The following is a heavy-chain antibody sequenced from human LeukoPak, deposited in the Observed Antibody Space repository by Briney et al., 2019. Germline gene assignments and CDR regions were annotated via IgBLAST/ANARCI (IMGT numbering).Heavy chain of an antibody. Sequence: ASVKVSCEPSRYTFTSYGISWVRPAPGQGREWMGWISAYNGNTNYAQKLQGRVTMTTDTSTSTAYMELRSLRSDDTAVYYCARADYDSPNWFDPWGQGTLVTVSS. CDR1: RYTFTSYG. D-gene: IGHD3-9*01. J-gene: IGHJ5*02. CDR3: ARADYDSPNWFDP. CDR2: ISAYNGNT. V-gene: IGHV1-18*01.